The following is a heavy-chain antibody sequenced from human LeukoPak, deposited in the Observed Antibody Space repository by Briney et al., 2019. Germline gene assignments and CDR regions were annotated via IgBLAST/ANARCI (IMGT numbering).Heavy chain of an antibody. CDR1: GFAFSSFG. J-gene: IGHJ6*03. Sequence: GGSLRLSCAASGFAFSSFGMHWVRHTPGKGLEWVAFIRYDGSNKYYADSVKGRFTISRDNSKNTLYLQMNSLRAEDTAVYYCAKGGDYGSGSYYYYYYMDVWGKGTTVTISS. CDR2: IRYDGSNK. CDR3: AKGGDYGSGSYYYYYYMDV. D-gene: IGHD3-10*01. V-gene: IGHV3-30*02.